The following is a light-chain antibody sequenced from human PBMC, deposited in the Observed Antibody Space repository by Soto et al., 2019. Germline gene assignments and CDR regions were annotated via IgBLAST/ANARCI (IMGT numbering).Light chain of an antibody. V-gene: IGLV1-40*01. J-gene: IGLJ1*01. CDR2: ANS. CDR3: QSYDSSLTRYV. CDR1: SSDIGAGHD. Sequence: QSVLTQPPSVSGAPGQRVTISCTGSSSDIGAGHDVHWYQQLPGTAPTLLIYANSHRPSGIPDRFSGAKSGTSASLAITGLQAEDEADYYCQSYDSSLTRYVFGTGTKLTVL.